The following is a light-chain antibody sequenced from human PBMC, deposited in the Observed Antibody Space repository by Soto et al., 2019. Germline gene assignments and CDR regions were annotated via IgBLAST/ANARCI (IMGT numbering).Light chain of an antibody. CDR3: SSFTSSTTAV. V-gene: IGLV2-14*01. CDR2: DVS. CDR1: SSDVGGYNY. J-gene: IGLJ2*01. Sequence: QSVLTQPASVSGSPGQSITISCTGTSSDVGGYNYVSWYQQHPGKAPKLMIYDVSNRPSGVSNRFSGSKSGNTASLTIAGLQAEDEDDYYCSSFTSSTTAVFGGGTQLTVL.